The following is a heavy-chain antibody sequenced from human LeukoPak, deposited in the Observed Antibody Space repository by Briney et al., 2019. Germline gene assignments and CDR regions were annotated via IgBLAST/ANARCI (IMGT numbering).Heavy chain of an antibody. CDR1: GGSFSGYY. CDR3: ARGGRYCTNGVCYTYYYYYGMDV. V-gene: IGHV4-34*01. Sequence: PSETLSLTCAVYGGSFSGYYWSWIRQPPGKGLEWIGEINHSGSTNYNPSLKSRVTMSVDTSKNQFSLKLSSVTAADTAVYYCARGGRYCTNGVCYTYYYYYGMDVWGQGTTVTVSS. CDR2: INHSGST. J-gene: IGHJ6*02. D-gene: IGHD2-8*01.